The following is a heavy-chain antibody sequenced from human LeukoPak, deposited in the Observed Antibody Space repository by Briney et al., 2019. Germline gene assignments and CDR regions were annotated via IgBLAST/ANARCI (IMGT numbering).Heavy chain of an antibody. V-gene: IGHV1-18*01. CDR3: ARREGWYSYGGNDY. Sequence: ASMKVSCKASGYTFTSYGISWVRQAPGQGLEWMGWISAYNGNTNYAQKLQGRVTMTTDTSTSTAYMELRSLRSDDTAVYYCARREGWYSYGGNDYWGQGTLVTVSS. D-gene: IGHD5-18*01. CDR1: GYTFTSYG. CDR2: ISAYNGNT. J-gene: IGHJ4*02.